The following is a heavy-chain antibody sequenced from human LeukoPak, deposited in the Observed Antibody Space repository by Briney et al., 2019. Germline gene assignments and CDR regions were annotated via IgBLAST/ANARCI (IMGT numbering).Heavy chain of an antibody. CDR1: GGSFCGYY. V-gene: IGHV4-34*01. CDR3: ARHSTLYSSSWYGY. D-gene: IGHD6-13*01. CDR2: INHSGST. J-gene: IGHJ4*02. Sequence: PSETLSLTCAVYGGSFCGYYWSWIRQPPGKGLEWIGEINHSGSTNYNPSLKSRVTISVDTSKNQFSLKLSSVTAADAAVYYCARHSTLYSSSWYGYWGQGTLVTVSS.